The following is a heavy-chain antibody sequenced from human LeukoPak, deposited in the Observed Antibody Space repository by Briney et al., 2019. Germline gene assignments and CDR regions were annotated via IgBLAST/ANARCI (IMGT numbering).Heavy chain of an antibody. J-gene: IGHJ4*02. D-gene: IGHD6-6*01. Sequence: SETLSLTFVVSACSISSDYWSWIRQPPGKGLEWVWGISYSGATNHNPSLNRRVTISIATSKTQFSLRLTSVTAADAAVYYCARHQLRGFLDDNWGQGALVTVSS. CDR3: ARHQLRGFLDDN. CDR2: ISYSGAT. CDR1: ACSISSDY. V-gene: IGHV4-59*08.